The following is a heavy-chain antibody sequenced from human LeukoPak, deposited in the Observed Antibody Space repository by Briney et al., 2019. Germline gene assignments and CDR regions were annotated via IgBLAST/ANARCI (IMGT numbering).Heavy chain of an antibody. CDR2: ISYDGSNK. CDR1: GFTFSSYG. CDR3: AKTRYYYYGMDV. V-gene: IGHV3-30*18. Sequence: GGSLRLSCAASGFTFSSYGMHWVRQAPGKGLEWVAVISYDGSNKYYADSVKGRFTTFRDNSKNTLYLQMNSQRAEDTAVYYCAKTRYYYYGMDVWGQGTTVTVSS. J-gene: IGHJ6*02.